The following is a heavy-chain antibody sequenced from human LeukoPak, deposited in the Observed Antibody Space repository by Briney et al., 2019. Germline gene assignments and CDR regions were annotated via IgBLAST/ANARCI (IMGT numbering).Heavy chain of an antibody. CDR3: ARDREYSYGYGFEP. D-gene: IGHD5-18*01. J-gene: IGHJ5*02. CDR2: INPNSGGT. Sequence: ASVKVSCKXSGYTFTGYYMHWVRQAPRQGLERMGWINPNSGGTNYAQKFQGRVTMTRDTSISTAYMELSRLRSDDTAVYDCARDREYSYGYGFEPWGQGTLVTVSS. V-gene: IGHV1-2*02. CDR1: GYTFTGYY.